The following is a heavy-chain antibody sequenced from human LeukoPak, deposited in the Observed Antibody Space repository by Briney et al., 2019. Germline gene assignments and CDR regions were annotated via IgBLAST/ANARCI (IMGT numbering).Heavy chain of an antibody. J-gene: IGHJ4*02. Sequence: GGSLRLSCAASGFTFSSYAMHWVRQAPGKGLEWVAVISYDGSNKYYADSVKGRFTISRDNSKNTLYLQMNSLRAEDTAVYYCARAASSYGSPAYWGQGPLVPVS. CDR2: ISYDGSNK. CDR3: ARAASSYGSPAY. D-gene: IGHD5-18*01. CDR1: GFTFSSYA. V-gene: IGHV3-30*04.